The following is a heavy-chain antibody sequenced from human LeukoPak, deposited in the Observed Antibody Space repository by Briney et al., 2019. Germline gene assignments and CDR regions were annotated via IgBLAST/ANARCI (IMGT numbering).Heavy chain of an antibody. D-gene: IGHD5-18*01. J-gene: IGHJ4*02. CDR3: ARLVWDTTMADGDIDS. CDR1: GFTFSSYS. Sequence: PGESLRLSCAASGFTFSSYSMNWVRQPPGKGLEWVSSISSASTYIYYADSVKGRFTISRDNAKNSLYLQMNSLRAEDTAMYYCARLVWDTTMADGDIDSWGQGTLLIVSS. V-gene: IGHV3-21*01. CDR2: ISSASTYI.